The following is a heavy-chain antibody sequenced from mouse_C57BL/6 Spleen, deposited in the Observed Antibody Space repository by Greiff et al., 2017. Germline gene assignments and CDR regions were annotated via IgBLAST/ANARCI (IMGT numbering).Heavy chain of an antibody. CDR3: ARRGDGYYVDY. V-gene: IGHV1-52*01. CDR1: GYTFTSYW. Sequence: VQLQQPGAELVRPGSSVKLSCKASGYTFTSYWMHWVKQRPIQGLEWIGNIDPSDSETHYNQKFKDKATLTVDKSSSTAYMQLSSLTSEDSAVYYCARRGDGYYVDYWGQGTTLTGSS. D-gene: IGHD2-3*01. CDR2: IDPSDSET. J-gene: IGHJ2*01.